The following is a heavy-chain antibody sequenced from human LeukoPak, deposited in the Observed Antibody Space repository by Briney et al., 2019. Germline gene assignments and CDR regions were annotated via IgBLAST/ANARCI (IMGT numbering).Heavy chain of an antibody. CDR3: VRVTGGNYFDY. J-gene: IGHJ4*02. CDR2: IYSGDNM. Sequence: GGSLRLSCAASGFTVSSNYMNGVRQAPGKGLEWVSIIYSGDNMYSADSVKGRFTISRDSSKNTLYLQMNSLRAEDTAVYYCVRVTGGNYFDYWGQGTLVTVSS. CDR1: GFTVSSNY. D-gene: IGHD3-16*01. V-gene: IGHV3-53*01.